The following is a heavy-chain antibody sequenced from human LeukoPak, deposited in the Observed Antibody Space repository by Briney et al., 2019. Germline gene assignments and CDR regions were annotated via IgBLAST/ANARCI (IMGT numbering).Heavy chain of an antibody. CDR3: ARINNDYSLYGMDV. CDR2: INPNSGGT. V-gene: IGHV1/OR15-1*04. Sequence: ASVKVSCKASGYIFTDYYMHWVRQAPGQELGWMGRINPNSGGTNYAQKFQGRVTMTRDTSISTAYMELSSLRSEDTATYYCARINNDYSLYGMDVWGQGTTVTVSS. D-gene: IGHD4-11*01. CDR1: GYIFTDYY. J-gene: IGHJ6*02.